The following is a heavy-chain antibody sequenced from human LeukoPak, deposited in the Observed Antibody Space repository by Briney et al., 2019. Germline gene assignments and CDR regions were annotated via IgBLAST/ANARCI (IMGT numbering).Heavy chain of an antibody. CDR1: GYRFTGYY. J-gene: IGHJ4*02. V-gene: IGHV1-2*02. CDR3: ARGPVPAIMQVPDY. D-gene: IGHD3-16*01. CDR2: INPNSGGT. Sequence: VASVKVSCKASGYRFTGYYMHWVRQAPGQGLEWMGWINPNSGGTNYAQKFQGRVTMTRDTSISTGYMELSGLRSDDTAVYFCARGPVPAIMQVPDYWGQGTLVTVSS.